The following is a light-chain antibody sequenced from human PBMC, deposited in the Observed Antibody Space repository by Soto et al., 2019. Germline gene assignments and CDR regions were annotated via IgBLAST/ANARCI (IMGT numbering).Light chain of an antibody. V-gene: IGKV1-33*01. CDR1: QDISNY. J-gene: IGKJ2*01. CDR3: QHHST. Sequence: DIQMTQSPSSLSASVGDRVTITCQASQDISNYLNWYQQKPGKAPKLLIYDASNLETGVPSRFSGSGSGTAFTFTISSLQPEDIAKYYCQHHSTFGQGTKLEIK. CDR2: DAS.